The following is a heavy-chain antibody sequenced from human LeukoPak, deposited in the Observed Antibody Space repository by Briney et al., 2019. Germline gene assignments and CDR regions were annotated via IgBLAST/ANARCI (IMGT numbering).Heavy chain of an antibody. Sequence: GGSLRLSCAASGFTFSSYSMNWVRQAPGKGLEWVSSISSSSSYIYYADSVKGRFTISRDNAKNSLYLQMNSLRAEDTAVYYCARGSPNMIAVVITPIWGQGTLVTVSS. V-gene: IGHV3-21*01. CDR1: GFTFSSYS. CDR3: ARGSPNMIAVVITPI. D-gene: IGHD3-22*01. J-gene: IGHJ4*02. CDR2: ISSSSSYI.